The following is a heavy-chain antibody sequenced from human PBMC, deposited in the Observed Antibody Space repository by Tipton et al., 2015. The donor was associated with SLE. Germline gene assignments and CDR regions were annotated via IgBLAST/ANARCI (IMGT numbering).Heavy chain of an antibody. CDR2: IYYSGST. CDR3: ARDRDIVLEPVPIPPAFDI. J-gene: IGHJ3*02. D-gene: IGHD2-2*02. V-gene: IGHV4-39*07. Sequence: LVKPSETLSLTCTVSGGSISSSSYHWGWIRQSPGKGLEWIGSIYYSGSTNYNPSLKSRVTVSADTSKNQFSLNLRSVTAADTAVYYCARDRDIVLEPVPIPPAFDIWGQGTMVTVSS. CDR1: GGSISSSSYH.